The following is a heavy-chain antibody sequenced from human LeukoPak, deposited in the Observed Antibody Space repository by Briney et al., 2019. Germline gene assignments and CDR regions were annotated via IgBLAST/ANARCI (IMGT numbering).Heavy chain of an antibody. D-gene: IGHD7-27*01. CDR2: ISSSGSTI. CDR3: AIDPNWGTHS. V-gene: IGHV3-11*01. CDR1: GFTFSDYY. J-gene: IGHJ4*02. Sequence: GGSLRLSCAASGFTFSDYYMSWIRQAPGKGLEWVSYISSSGSTIYYADSAKGRFTISRDNAKNSLYLQMNSLRVEDTAVYYCAIDPNWGTHSWGQGVLVTVSS.